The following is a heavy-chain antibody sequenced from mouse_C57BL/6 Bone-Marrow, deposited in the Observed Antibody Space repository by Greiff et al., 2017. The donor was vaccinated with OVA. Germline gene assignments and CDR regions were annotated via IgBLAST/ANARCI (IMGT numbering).Heavy chain of an antibody. D-gene: IGHD1-1*01. CDR1: GYAFSSSW. J-gene: IGHJ1*03. CDR3: AGTTVVDWYFDV. CDR2: IYPGDGDT. V-gene: IGHV1-82*01. Sequence: QVQLQQSGPELVKPGASVKISCKASGYAFSSSWMNWVKQRPGKGLEWIGRIYPGDGDTNYNGKFKGKATLTADKSSSTAYMQLSSLTSEDSAVYFCAGTTVVDWYFDVWGTGTTVTVSS.